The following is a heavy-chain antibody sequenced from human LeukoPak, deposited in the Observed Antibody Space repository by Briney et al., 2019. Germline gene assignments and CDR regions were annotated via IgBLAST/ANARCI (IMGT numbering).Heavy chain of an antibody. Sequence: GGSLRLSCAASGFTFSSSAMHWVRQAPGKGLEWVAVISYDGSSKYYADSVKGRFTISRDNSKNTLYLQMNSLRAEDTAVYFCARDRADYDYVWGFDYWGQGTQVTVSS. CDR1: GFTFSSSA. CDR2: ISYDGSSK. J-gene: IGHJ4*02. D-gene: IGHD3-16*01. CDR3: ARDRADYDYVWGFDY. V-gene: IGHV3-30*04.